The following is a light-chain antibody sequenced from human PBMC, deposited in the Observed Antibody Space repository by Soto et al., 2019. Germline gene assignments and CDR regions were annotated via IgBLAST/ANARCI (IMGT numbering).Light chain of an antibody. Sequence: DIVLTQSPDSLAVSLGERATINCKSSQSVLYSSNNKNYLAWYQQKPGQPPKLLIYWASTRESGVPDRFSGSGSGTDFTLTISSLQAEGVAVYYCQQYYSTPITFGQGTRLEIK. CDR2: WAS. J-gene: IGKJ5*01. CDR1: QSVLYSSNNKNY. V-gene: IGKV4-1*01. CDR3: QQYYSTPIT.